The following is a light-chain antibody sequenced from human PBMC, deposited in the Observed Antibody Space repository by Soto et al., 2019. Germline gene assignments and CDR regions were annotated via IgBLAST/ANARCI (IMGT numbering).Light chain of an antibody. J-gene: IGKJ2*01. CDR2: GAS. CDR1: QSVSSNY. CDR3: QQYGSSLVH. Sequence: EIVLTQSPGTLSLSPGERATLSCRASQSVSSNYLAWYQQKPGQAPRLLIYGASSRATGIPDRFSGSGSGTDFTLTISRLEPEDFAVYYCQQYGSSLVHFGQGTNLEIK. V-gene: IGKV3-20*01.